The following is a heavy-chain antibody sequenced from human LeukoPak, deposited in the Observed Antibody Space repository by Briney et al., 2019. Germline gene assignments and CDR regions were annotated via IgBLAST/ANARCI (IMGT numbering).Heavy chain of an antibody. D-gene: IGHD2-15*01. V-gene: IGHV3-13*01. CDR3: LGYCSGGSCYSGPNYV. CDR1: GFTFSSYD. J-gene: IGHJ4*02. CDR2: IGTAGDT. Sequence: GGSLRLSCAASGFTFSSYDMHWVRQATGKGLEWVSAIGTAGDTYYPGSVKGRFTISRENAKNSLYLQMNSLRAGDTAVYYCLGYCSGGSCYSGPNYVRGQGTLVTVSS.